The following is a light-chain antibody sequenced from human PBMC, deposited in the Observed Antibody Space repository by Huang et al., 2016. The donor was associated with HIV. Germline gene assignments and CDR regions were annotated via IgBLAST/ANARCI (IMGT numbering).Light chain of an antibody. Sequence: IQLTQSPSSLSASVGDRVTITCRASQGISSYLAWYQQKPGTAPKLLIYAASTLQSGVPSRFSGSGSETDFTLTISSLQPEDFATYFCQQLNSFPRTFGQGTKVEIK. CDR2: AAS. J-gene: IGKJ1*01. CDR1: QGISSY. V-gene: IGKV1-9*01. CDR3: QQLNSFPRT.